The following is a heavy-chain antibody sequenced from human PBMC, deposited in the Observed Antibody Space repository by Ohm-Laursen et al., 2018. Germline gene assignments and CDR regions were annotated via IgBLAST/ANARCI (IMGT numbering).Heavy chain of an antibody. V-gene: IGHV1-18*01. CDR1: GYTFTSYD. D-gene: IGHD2-2*01. CDR2: ISAENGNT. CDR3: ARGDDCSSTSCYYYYGMDV. J-gene: IGHJ6*02. Sequence: GASVKVSCKASGYTFTSYDINWVRQATGQGLEWLGWISAENGNTNYAQKLQGRVTLTTDSSTRTAYMELSSLRSEDTAVYYCARGDDCSSTSCYYYYGMDVWGQGTTVTVSS.